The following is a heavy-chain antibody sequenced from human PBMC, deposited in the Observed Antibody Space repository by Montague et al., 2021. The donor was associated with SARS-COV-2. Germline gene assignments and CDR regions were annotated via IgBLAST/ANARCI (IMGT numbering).Heavy chain of an antibody. V-gene: IGHV4-39*01. CDR3: ARPGSGYSYGSGAFDY. D-gene: IGHD5-18*01. CDR2: IYYTENT. Sequence: SETLSLTCTVSGGSISNSIYYWDWIRQPPRKGLEWIGSIYYTENTYYNPSLKSRVTISIDTSKNQFSLKLSSVTAADTAVYYCARPGSGYSYGSGAFDYWGQGTLVTVSS. J-gene: IGHJ4*02. CDR1: GGSISNSIYY.